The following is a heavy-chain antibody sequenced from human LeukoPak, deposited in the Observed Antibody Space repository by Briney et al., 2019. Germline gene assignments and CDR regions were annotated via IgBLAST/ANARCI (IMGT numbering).Heavy chain of an antibody. CDR1: GFTFDDYA. J-gene: IGHJ5*02. V-gene: IGHV3-9*01. CDR3: AKDYMLRWELNSWFDP. CDR2: ISWDSGTM. Sequence: PGRSLRLSCAASGFTFDDYAMHWVRQAPGKGLEWVSGISWDSGTMGYADSVKGRFTISRDNAKNSLYLQMNSLRAEDTALYYCAKDYMLRWELNSWFDPWGQGTLVTVSS. D-gene: IGHD1-26*01.